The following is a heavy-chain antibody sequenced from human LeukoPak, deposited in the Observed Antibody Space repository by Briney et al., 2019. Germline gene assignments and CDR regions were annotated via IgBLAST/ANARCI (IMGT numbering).Heavy chain of an antibody. CDR3: ARDLGYGDYDM. D-gene: IGHD4-17*01. Sequence: SETLSLTCTVSGGSISSYYWSWIRQPPGKGLEWIGYIYYSGSTNYNPSLKSRVTISVDTSKNQFSLKLSSVTAADTAVYYCARDLGYGDYDMWGQGTLVTVSS. V-gene: IGHV4-59*12. CDR1: GGSISSYY. J-gene: IGHJ4*02. CDR2: IYYSGST.